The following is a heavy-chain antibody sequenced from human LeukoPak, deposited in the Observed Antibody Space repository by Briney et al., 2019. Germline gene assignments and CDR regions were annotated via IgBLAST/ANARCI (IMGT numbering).Heavy chain of an antibody. D-gene: IGHD2-2*02. V-gene: IGHV1-69*05. J-gene: IGHJ3*02. CDR2: IIPIFGTP. Sequence: SVKVSCKASGGTLSSYAISWVRQAPGQGLEWMGGIIPIFGTPNYAQKFQGRVTITTDESTSTAYMGLSSLRSEDTAVYYCARFASTSSYIWDDAFDIWGQGTMVTVSS. CDR3: ARFASTSSYIWDDAFDI. CDR1: GGTLSSYA.